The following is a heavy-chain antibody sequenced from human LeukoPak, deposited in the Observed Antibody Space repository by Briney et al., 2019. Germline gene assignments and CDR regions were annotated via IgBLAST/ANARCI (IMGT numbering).Heavy chain of an antibody. CDR2: INTNTGNP. CDR1: GYTFTSYA. CDR3: ARDLCGNSCSQPNYYYYGVDV. V-gene: IGHV7-4-1*02. Sequence: GASVKVSCKASGYTFTSYAMNWVRQAPGQGLEWMGWINTNTGNPTYAQGFTGRFVFSLDTSVSAAYLQISSLKAEDTAVYYCARDLCGNSCSQPNYYYYGVDVWGQGTTVTVSS. D-gene: IGHD4-23*01. J-gene: IGHJ6*02.